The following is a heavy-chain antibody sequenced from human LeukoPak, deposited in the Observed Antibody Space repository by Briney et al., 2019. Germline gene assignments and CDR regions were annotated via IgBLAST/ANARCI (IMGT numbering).Heavy chain of an antibody. D-gene: IGHD6-19*01. CDR1: GFTLRSYV. CDR3: ARRSAESSGYFDS. CDR2: ISGSGDST. J-gene: IGHJ4*02. V-gene: IGHV3-23*01. Sequence: GGSLRLSCVASGFTLRSYVMNWVRQTPGKGLEWVSSISGSGDSTFYADSVKGRFTISRDNSKNTLYLQMNGLRADDTAIYYCARRSAESSGYFDSWGQGTLVTVSS.